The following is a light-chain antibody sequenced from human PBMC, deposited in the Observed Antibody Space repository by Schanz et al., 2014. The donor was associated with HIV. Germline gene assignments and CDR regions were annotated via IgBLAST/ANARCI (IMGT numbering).Light chain of an antibody. CDR2: NTF. Sequence: QSVLTQPPSASWTPGQRVTISCSGSSSNFRSNAVNWYQQPPGTAPKLVIYNTFHRPSGVPDRFSGSQSGTSASLAISGLQSEDEADFYCATWDDSLDGWVFGGGTKPTVL. V-gene: IGLV1-44*01. J-gene: IGLJ3*02. CDR1: SSNFRSNA. CDR3: ATWDDSLDGWV.